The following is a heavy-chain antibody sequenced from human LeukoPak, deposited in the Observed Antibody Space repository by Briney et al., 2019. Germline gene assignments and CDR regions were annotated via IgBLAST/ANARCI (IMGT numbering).Heavy chain of an antibody. D-gene: IGHD6-19*01. V-gene: IGHV3-23*01. Sequence: PGGSLRLSCVASGFTFRDYSMAWVRQVPGGGLEWVSAIARDDFTVYPDPLKGRFAISRDNSRNTLYLQMNSLRAEDTAVYYCVKERDRGTDVADDFDLWGQGTLVTASS. CDR1: GFTFRDYS. CDR3: VKERDRGTDVADDFDL. CDR2: IARDDFT. J-gene: IGHJ4*02.